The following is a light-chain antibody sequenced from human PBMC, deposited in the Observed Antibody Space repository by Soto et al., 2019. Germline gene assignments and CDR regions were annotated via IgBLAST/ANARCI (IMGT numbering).Light chain of an antibody. V-gene: IGKV1-5*01. CDR1: QRMSGW. CDR2: AAS. Sequence: DIQMTQSLSTLSASVVYRFTITCRASQRMSGWLAWHQQKPGKATKILIYAASTLESGVKSRFSATVSGTEFSLTITSMQPEDFATYYCKKLFDSPITFGQGQQLEIK. J-gene: IGKJ5*01. CDR3: KKLFDSPIT.